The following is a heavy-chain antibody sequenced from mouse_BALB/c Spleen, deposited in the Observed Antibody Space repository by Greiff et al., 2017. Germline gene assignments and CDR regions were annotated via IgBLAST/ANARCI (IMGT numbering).Heavy chain of an antibody. D-gene: IGHD2-4*01. J-gene: IGHJ3*01. V-gene: IGHV3-6*02. CDR3: ARESIYDYTFAY. CDR1: GYSITSGYY. CDR2: ISYDGSN. Sequence: EVQLVESGPGLVKPSQSLSLTCSVTGYSITSGYYWNWIRQFPGNKLEWMGYISYDGSNNYNPSLKNRISITRDTSKNQFFLKLNSVTTEDTATYYCARESIYDYTFAYWGQGTLVTVSA.